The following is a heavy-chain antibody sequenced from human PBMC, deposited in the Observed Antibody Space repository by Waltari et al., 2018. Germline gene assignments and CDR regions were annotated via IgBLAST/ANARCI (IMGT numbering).Heavy chain of an antibody. V-gene: IGHV3-23*01. J-gene: IGHJ4*02. CDR2: ISGSGGTT. CDR1: GFTFYNYA. CDR3: ARDPHYSNFDY. D-gene: IGHD4-4*01. Sequence: EVQLLESGGGLVQRGGSLRLSCVASGFTFYNYAMTWVRQAPGKGLEWVSTISGSGGTTYYADSVKGRFTISRDTANNSLYLQMNSLRAEDTAVYYCARDPHYSNFDYWGQGTLVTVSS.